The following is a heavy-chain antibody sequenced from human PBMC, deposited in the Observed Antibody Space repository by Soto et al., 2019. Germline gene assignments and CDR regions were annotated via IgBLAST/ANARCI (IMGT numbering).Heavy chain of an antibody. D-gene: IGHD1-1*01. Sequence: QVHLLESGGGVVLPGRSLRLSCAAPGFAFSVYAMHWVRQAPGKGLEWVSLISYDGSDKYYADSMKGRFTISRDNSKSTLYLQMSSLRPDDTAVYFCARDRGRTDYYAMDVWGQGTTVTVSS. J-gene: IGHJ6*02. CDR2: ISYDGSDK. CDR3: ARDRGRTDYYAMDV. CDR1: GFAFSVYA. V-gene: IGHV3-30-3*01.